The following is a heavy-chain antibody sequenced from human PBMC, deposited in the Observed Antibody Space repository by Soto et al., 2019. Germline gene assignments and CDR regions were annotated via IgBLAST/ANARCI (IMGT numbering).Heavy chain of an antibody. D-gene: IGHD2-2*01. V-gene: IGHV4-31*03. CDR1: GGSISSGGYY. Sequence: SETLSLTCTVSGGSISSGGYYWSWIRQHPGKGLEWIGYIYYSGSTYYNPSLKSRVTISVDASKNQFSLKLSSVTAADTAVYYCARDRLTGGCSSTSCYPYDYYGMDVWGQGTTVTVSS. CDR2: IYYSGST. CDR3: ARDRLTGGCSSTSCYPYDYYGMDV. J-gene: IGHJ6*02.